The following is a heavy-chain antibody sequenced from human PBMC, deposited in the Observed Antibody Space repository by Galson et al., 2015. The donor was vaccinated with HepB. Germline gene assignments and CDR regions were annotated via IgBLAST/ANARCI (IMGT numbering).Heavy chain of an antibody. CDR3: GVKDPGY. CDR1: GFTFGSHW. D-gene: IGHD2-15*01. J-gene: IGHJ4*02. Sequence: SLRLSCAASGFTFGSHWIHWVRQAPGKGLEWVGNMNLDGGAKYYADSVKGRFTISRDNAKTSAYLQMYSLRAEDTAVYYCGVKDPGYWGQGTLVTVSS. CDR2: MNLDGGAK. V-gene: IGHV3-7*01.